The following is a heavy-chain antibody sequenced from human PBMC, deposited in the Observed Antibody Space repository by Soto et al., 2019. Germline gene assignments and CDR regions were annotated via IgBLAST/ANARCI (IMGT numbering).Heavy chain of an antibody. V-gene: IGHV4-4*02. J-gene: IGHJ6*02. Sequence: QVQLQESGPGLVKPSGTLSLTCAVSGASVSSPNWWSWVRQPPGKGLEWIGEIYHSGSTNYNPSLNSRVTISTDMSKNHFSLKVTSVTAADSALYFCAIGRTVGEGFGYYHGLDVWGQGTTVTVS. CDR3: AIGRTVGEGFGYYHGLDV. CDR1: GASVSSPNW. D-gene: IGHD3-10*01. CDR2: IYHSGST.